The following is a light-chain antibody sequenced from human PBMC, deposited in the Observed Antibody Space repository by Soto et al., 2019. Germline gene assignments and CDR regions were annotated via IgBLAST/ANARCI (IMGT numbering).Light chain of an antibody. Sequence: DTQMTQSPSSLSAFVGDRVTITCRASQSISSYLNWYQQKPGKAPKLLIYAASSLQSGVPSRFSGSGSGTDFTLTISSLQPEDFATYYCQQSYSTPLTFGPGTKVDIK. CDR3: QQSYSTPLT. V-gene: IGKV1-39*01. J-gene: IGKJ3*01. CDR1: QSISSY. CDR2: AAS.